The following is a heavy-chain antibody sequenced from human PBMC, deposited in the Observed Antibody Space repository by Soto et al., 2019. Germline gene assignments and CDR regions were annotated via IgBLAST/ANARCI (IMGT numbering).Heavy chain of an antibody. CDR3: AREGVDPCYYYGMDV. V-gene: IGHV1-18*01. CDR1: GYTFTRSG. CDR2: ISTYNGDT. Sequence: ASLKVSCKASGYTFTRSGISWVRQAPGQGLEWMGWISTYNGDTNYAQTFQGRVTMTTDTSTSTVHMEVRSLRSDDTAVYYCAREGVDPCYYYGMDVWGQGTQVTVS. J-gene: IGHJ6*02. D-gene: IGHD5-12*01.